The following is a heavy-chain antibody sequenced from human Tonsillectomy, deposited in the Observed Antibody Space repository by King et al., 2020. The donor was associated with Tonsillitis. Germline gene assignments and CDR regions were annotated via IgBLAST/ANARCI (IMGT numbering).Heavy chain of an antibody. CDR3: VKHSGRHSGGE. CDR1: GFTFTSYA. CDR2: ISDSGGST. V-gene: IGHV3-23*04. D-gene: IGHD1-26*01. Sequence: VQLVESGGALVQPGGSLRLSCAASGFTFTSYAMSWVRQAPGKGLEWVSSISDSGGSTFYADSVKGRFTIPRDNSKNTLYLQMNSLRAEDTAVYYCVKHSGRHSGGEGGQGTLVTVSS. J-gene: IGHJ4*02.